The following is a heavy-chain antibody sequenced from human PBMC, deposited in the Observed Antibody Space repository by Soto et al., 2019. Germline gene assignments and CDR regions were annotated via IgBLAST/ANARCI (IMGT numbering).Heavy chain of an antibody. V-gene: IGHV2-5*02. CDR2: IYWDDDK. CDR3: AHRGSSSWYRAYYFDYRAYYFDY. Sequence: SGPTLVNPTQTLTLTCTFSGFSLSTSVVGVGWIRQPPGKALEWLALIYWDDDKRYSPSLKSRLTITKDTSKNQVVLTMTNMDPVDTATYYCAHRGSSSWYRAYYFDYRAYYFDYWGQGTLVTVA. D-gene: IGHD6-13*01. CDR1: GFSLSTSVVG. J-gene: IGHJ4*02.